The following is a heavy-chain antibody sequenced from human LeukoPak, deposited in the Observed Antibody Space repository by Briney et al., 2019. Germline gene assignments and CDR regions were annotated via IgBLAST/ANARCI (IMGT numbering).Heavy chain of an antibody. D-gene: IGHD3-10*01. V-gene: IGHV4-59*01. CDR1: GGSISSYY. Sequence: PSETLSLTCTVSGGSISSYYWSWIRQPPGKGLEWIGYIYYSGSTNYNPSLKSRVTISVDTSKNQFSLKLSSVTAADTAVYYCARWKVRGVYIVGFDYWGQGTLVTVSS. J-gene: IGHJ4*02. CDR2: IYYSGST. CDR3: ARWKVRGVYIVGFDY.